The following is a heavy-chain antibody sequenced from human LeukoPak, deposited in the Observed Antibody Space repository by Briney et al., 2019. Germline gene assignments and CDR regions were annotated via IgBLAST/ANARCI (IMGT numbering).Heavy chain of an antibody. J-gene: IGHJ1*01. D-gene: IGHD3-9*01. CDR2: FDPEDGET. CDR3: ATDSIRGHFDWSIQPIQH. CDR1: GYTLTELS. V-gene: IGHV1-24*01. Sequence: ASVKVSCKVSGYTLTELSMHWVRQAPGKGLEWMGGFDPEDGETIYAQKFQGRVTMTEDTSTDTAYMELSSLRSEDTAVYYCATDSIRGHFDWSIQPIQHWGQGPLVTVSS.